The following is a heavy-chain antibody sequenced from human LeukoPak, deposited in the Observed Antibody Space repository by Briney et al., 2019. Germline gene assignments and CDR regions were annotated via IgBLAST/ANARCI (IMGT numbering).Heavy chain of an antibody. CDR3: ATSGRDGYNYGY. CDR2: IYYSGST. V-gene: IGHV4-39*01. CDR1: GGSISSSSYY. D-gene: IGHD5-24*01. J-gene: IGHJ4*02. Sequence: SETLSLTCTVSGGSISSSSYYWGWIRQPPGKGLEWIGSIYYSGSTYYNPSLKSRVTISVDTSKNQFSLKLSSVTAADTAVYYCATSGRDGYNYGYWGQGTLVTVSS.